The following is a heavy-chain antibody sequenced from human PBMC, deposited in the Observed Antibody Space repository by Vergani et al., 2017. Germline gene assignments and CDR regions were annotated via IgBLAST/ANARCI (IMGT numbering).Heavy chain of an antibody. CDR3: ANNIVGATGAFDI. J-gene: IGHJ3*02. Sequence: EVQLVESGGGLVKPGGSLSLSCEASGSTSISFSMTWVRQGPGKGLEWVYSISSSSSYIYYADSVKGRFTISRDNAKNSRYLQMNSLRAEDTAVYYCANNIVGATGAFDIWGQGTMVTVSS. CDR2: ISSSSSYI. D-gene: IGHD1-26*01. V-gene: IGHV3-21*01. CDR1: GSTSISFS.